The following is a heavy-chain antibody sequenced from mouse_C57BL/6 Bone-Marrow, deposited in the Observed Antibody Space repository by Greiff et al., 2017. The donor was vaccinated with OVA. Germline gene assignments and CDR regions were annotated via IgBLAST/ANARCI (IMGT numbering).Heavy chain of an antibody. J-gene: IGHJ2*01. CDR2: ISNTANGYTT. V-gene: IGHV7-3*01. CDR1: GFTFTDYY. Sequence: EVKLVESGGGLVQPGGSLSLSCAASGFTFTDYYMSWVRQPPGQALEWLGFISNTANGYTTEYSASVKGRFTISTDNSQNILYLQMNALGAEVSATDYWAKYRRNYLDYWGQGTTLTVSS. CDR3: AKYRRNYLDY.